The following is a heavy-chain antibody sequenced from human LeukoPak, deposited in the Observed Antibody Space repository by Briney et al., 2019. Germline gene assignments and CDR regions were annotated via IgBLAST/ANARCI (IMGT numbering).Heavy chain of an antibody. CDR3: ARRSGSSLFDY. Sequence: ASVKVSCKASGYTFTGYYMHWVRQAPGQGLEYMGWIDPHSGDTNYAQKFQGRVTVTRDTSISTAFIEVKRLRSDDTAVYFCARRSGSSLFDYWGQGTLVTVPS. J-gene: IGHJ4*02. CDR2: IDPHSGDT. D-gene: IGHD3-10*01. CDR1: GYTFTGYY. V-gene: IGHV1-2*02.